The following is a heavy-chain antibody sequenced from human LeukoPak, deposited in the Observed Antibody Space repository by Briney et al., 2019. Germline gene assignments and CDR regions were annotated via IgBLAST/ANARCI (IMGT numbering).Heavy chain of an antibody. J-gene: IGHJ3*02. Sequence: ASVKVSCKASGYTFTSYDINWVRQATGQGLEWMGWMNPNSGNTGHAQKFQGRVTMTRNTSISTAYMELSSLRSEDTGVYYCARAYGSGSYKRVGPAFDIWGQGTMVTVSS. CDR2: MNPNSGNT. V-gene: IGHV1-8*01. D-gene: IGHD3-10*01. CDR3: ARAYGSGSYKRVGPAFDI. CDR1: GYTFTSYD.